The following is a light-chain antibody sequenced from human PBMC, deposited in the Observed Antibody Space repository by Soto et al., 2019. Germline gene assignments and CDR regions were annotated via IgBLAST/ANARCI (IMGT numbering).Light chain of an antibody. CDR3: MQGTHWPPT. CDR1: QVLVYSYGNTY. Sequence: DVVMTQSPLSLPVTLGQPASISCRSSQVLVYSYGNTYLNWFHQRPGQSPRRLIYKVSNRDSGVPDRFSGSGSGTDFTLKISRVEAEDVGVYYCMQGTHWPPTFGQGTRLEI. CDR2: KVS. V-gene: IGKV2-30*01. J-gene: IGKJ5*01.